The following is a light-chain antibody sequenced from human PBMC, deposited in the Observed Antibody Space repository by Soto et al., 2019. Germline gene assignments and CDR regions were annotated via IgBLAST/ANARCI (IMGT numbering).Light chain of an antibody. Sequence: DIQMTQSPSSLSASVGDRVTINCRASQTISIYLNWYQHRPGKGPQLLIYAASTLQSGVSSRFSGSGPGTDFTLTISSLQPEDVATYYCQQSNSIPPWTFGQGTKVEIK. CDR1: QTISIY. V-gene: IGKV1-39*01. CDR2: AAS. J-gene: IGKJ1*01. CDR3: QQSNSIPPWT.